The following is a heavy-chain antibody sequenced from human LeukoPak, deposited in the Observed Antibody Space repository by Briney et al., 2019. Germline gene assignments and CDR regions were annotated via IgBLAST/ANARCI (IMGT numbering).Heavy chain of an antibody. Sequence: SETLSLTCTASGGSISSYHWSWFRQPPGKGLEWMGSIYYSGSTNHNPSVTSRVTISVDTSKYQFSLKLSSVTAADTAVDYCARLARRVGATAYNWCDPWGQGTVVTVSA. CDR3: ARLARRVGATAYNWCDP. CDR1: GGSISSYH. V-gene: IGHV4-59*08. J-gene: IGHJ5*02. CDR2: IYYSGST. D-gene: IGHD1-26*01.